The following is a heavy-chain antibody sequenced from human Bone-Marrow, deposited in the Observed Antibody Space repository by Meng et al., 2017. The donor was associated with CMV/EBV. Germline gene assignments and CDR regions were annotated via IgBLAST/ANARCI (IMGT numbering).Heavy chain of an antibody. J-gene: IGHJ6*04. D-gene: IGHD6-13*01. CDR1: GYTFTSYD. V-gene: IGHV1-8*03. CDR2: MNPNSGNT. CDR3: ARAYSSSWYGYYYYGMDV. Sequence: ASVKVSCKASGYTFTSYDINWVRQATGQGLEWMGWMNPNSGNTGYAQKFQGRVTITRNTSISTAYMELSSLRSEDTAVYYCARAYSSSWYGYYYYGMDVWGKGTTVTVSS.